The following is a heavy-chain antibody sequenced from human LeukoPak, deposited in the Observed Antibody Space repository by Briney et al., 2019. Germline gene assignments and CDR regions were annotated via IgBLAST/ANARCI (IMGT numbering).Heavy chain of an antibody. Sequence: PGGSLRLSCAASGFTFSSYGMHWVRQAPGKGLEWVAFIRYDGSNKYYADSVKGRFTISRDNSKNTLYLQMNSLRAEDTAVYYCAKDRGRVIVTPFDYWGQGTLVTVSS. V-gene: IGHV3-30*02. CDR3: AKDRGRVIVTPFDY. J-gene: IGHJ4*02. D-gene: IGHD3-16*02. CDR2: IRYDGSNK. CDR1: GFTFSSYG.